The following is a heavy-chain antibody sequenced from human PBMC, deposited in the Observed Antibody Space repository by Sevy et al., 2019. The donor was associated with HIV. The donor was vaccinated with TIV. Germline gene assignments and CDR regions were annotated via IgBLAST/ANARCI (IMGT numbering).Heavy chain of an antibody. CDR2: ISSSGSTI. V-gene: IGHV3-48*03. CDR1: GFTFSSYE. D-gene: IGHD6-13*01. CDR3: ASDPYSSSWYGNYYYGMDV. Sequence: GGSLRLSCAASGFTFSSYEMNWVRQAPGKGLEWVSYISSSGSTIYYADSVKGRFTISRDNAKNSLYLQMNSLRAEDTAVYYCASDPYSSSWYGNYYYGMDVWGQGTTVTVSS. J-gene: IGHJ6*02.